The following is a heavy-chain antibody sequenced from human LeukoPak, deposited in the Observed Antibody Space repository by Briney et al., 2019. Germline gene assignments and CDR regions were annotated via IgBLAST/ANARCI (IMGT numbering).Heavy chain of an antibody. D-gene: IGHD1-7*01. CDR3: AKLCTGTTSAFDI. V-gene: IGHV3-23*01. CDR2: ISGSGGNT. CDR1: GFTFSSYA. J-gene: IGHJ3*02. Sequence: PGGSLRLSCVASGFTFSSYAMSWVRQAPGKGLEWVSAISGSGGNTYYADSVKGRFPISRANSKTTLYLQMNSLRAEDTAVYYCAKLCTGTTSAFDIWGQGTMVTVSS.